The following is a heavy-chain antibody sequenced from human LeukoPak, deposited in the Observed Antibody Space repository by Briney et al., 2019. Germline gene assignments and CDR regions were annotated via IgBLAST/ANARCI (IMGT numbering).Heavy chain of an antibody. Sequence: GGSLRLSCAASGFTFSSYGMNWVRQAPGKGLEWVSSISDSGANTYFADSVKGRFTISRDNSKNTLYLQMNSLRAEDTAVYYCAKGSSYGQAPVDYWGQGTLVTVSS. CDR1: GFTFSSYG. D-gene: IGHD5-18*01. V-gene: IGHV3-23*01. CDR2: ISDSGANT. J-gene: IGHJ4*02. CDR3: AKGSSYGQAPVDY.